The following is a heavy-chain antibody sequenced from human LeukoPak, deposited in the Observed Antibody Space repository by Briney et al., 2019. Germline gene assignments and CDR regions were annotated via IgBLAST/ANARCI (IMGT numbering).Heavy chain of an antibody. V-gene: IGHV3-48*01. CDR3: TTDILRYFDWFHGFDY. CDR1: GFTFSKYS. Sequence: GGSLRLSCTASGFTFSKYSMNWVRQAPGKGLEWVSYISSSSSTIYYAESVKGRFTISRDNAKNSLYLQMNSLKTEDTAVYYCTTDILRYFDWFHGFDYWGQGTLVTVSS. D-gene: IGHD3-9*01. J-gene: IGHJ4*02. CDR2: ISSSSSTI.